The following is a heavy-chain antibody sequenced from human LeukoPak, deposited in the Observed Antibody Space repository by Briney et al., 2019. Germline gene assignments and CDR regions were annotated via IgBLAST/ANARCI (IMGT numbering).Heavy chain of an antibody. Sequence: SETLSLTCTVSGDSINKNYWSWIRQSPGKGLEWIRYIYYIGRTNYNPSLASRITISLDTSKSQFSLTLSSVTAADTAIYFCARVNTGKVTLDYWGQGILVTVSS. CDR3: ARVNTGKVTLDY. CDR1: GDSINKNY. D-gene: IGHD1-14*01. CDR2: IYYIGRT. J-gene: IGHJ4*02. V-gene: IGHV4-59*01.